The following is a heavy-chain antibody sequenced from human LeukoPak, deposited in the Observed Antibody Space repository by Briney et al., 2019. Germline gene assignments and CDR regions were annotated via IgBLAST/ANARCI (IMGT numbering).Heavy chain of an antibody. V-gene: IGHV3-53*01. Sequence: PGGSLRLSCAASGFTVSTNYMSWVRQAPGKGLEWVSIIYSSGSTYYADSVKGRFTISRDNSKNTLYLQMNSLRAEDTAVYYRARVVAAMGGIDYWGQGTLVTVSS. D-gene: IGHD2-21*02. CDR2: IYSSGST. CDR3: ARVVAAMGGIDY. CDR1: GFTVSTNY. J-gene: IGHJ4*02.